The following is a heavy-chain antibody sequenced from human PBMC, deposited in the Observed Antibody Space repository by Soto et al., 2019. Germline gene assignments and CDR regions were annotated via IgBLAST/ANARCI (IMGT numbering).Heavy chain of an antibody. CDR1: NGSISGFY. CDR2: IHYSGRT. Sequence: QVQLQESGPGLVKPSETLSLTCSVSNGSISGFYWTWIRQPPGKILEWIGYIHYSGRTDYNPSLPSRAPMSVDTSKNQFSLNLKSITAADTAVYYCVRVGVGIGNHFDSWGRGTLVTVSS. CDR3: VRVGVGIGNHFDS. V-gene: IGHV4-59*12. J-gene: IGHJ4*02. D-gene: IGHD1-26*01.